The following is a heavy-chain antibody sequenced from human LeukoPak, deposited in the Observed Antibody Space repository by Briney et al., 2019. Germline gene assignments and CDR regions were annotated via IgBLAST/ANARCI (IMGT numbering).Heavy chain of an antibody. Sequence: SETLSLTRAVYGGSFSGYYWSWIRQPPGKGLEWIGEINHSGSTNYNPSLKSRVTISVDTSKNQFSLKLSSVTAADTAVYYCARLANYGDYPFYYYYYMDVWGKGTTVTVSS. CDR1: GGSFSGYY. CDR2: INHSGST. CDR3: ARLANYGDYPFYYYYYMDV. J-gene: IGHJ6*03. D-gene: IGHD4-17*01. V-gene: IGHV4-34*01.